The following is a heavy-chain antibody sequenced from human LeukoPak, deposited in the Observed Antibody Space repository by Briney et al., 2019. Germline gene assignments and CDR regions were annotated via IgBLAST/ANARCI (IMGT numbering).Heavy chain of an antibody. CDR2: INHSGST. V-gene: IGHV4-34*01. CDR3: ARGNCSSTSCYTLYGMDV. D-gene: IGHD2-2*02. J-gene: IGHJ6*02. CDR1: GGSFSGYY. Sequence: SETLSLTCAVYGGSFSGYYWSWIRQPPGKGLEWIGEINHSGSTNYNPSLKSRVTISVDTSKNQFSLKLSSVTAADTAVYYCARGNCSSTSCYTLYGMDVWGQGTTVTVSS.